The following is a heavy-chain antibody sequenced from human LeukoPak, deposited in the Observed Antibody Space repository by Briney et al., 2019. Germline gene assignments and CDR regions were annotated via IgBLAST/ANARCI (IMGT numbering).Heavy chain of an antibody. D-gene: IGHD1-26*01. V-gene: IGHV3-64*04. CDR3: AKEAAYSGSYYPAYYFDY. CDR2: ISSNGGST. CDR1: GFTFSTYA. J-gene: IGHJ4*02. Sequence: GGSLRLSCAASGFTFSTYAMHWVRQAPGKGLEYVSAISSNGGSTYYADSVKGRFTISRDNSKNTLYLQMNSLRAEDTAVYYCAKEAAYSGSYYPAYYFDYWGQGTLVTVSS.